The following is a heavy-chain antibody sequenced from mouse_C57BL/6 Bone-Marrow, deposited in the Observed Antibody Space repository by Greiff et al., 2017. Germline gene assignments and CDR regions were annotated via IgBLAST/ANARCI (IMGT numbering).Heavy chain of an antibody. V-gene: IGHV1-59*01. D-gene: IGHD1-1*01. J-gene: IGHJ2*01. Sequence: QVQLQQPGAELVRPGTSVKLSCKASGYTFTSYWMHWVKQRPGQGLEWIGVIDPSDSYTNYNQKFKGKATLTVDTSSSTAYMQLSSLTSEDSAVYYSARDYGSSRFDYWGQGTTLTVSS. CDR1: GYTFTSYW. CDR2: IDPSDSYT. CDR3: ARDYGSSRFDY.